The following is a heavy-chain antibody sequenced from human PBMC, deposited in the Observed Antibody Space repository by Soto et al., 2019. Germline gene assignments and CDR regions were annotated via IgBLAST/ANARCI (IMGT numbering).Heavy chain of an antibody. CDR2: IYYSGST. D-gene: IGHD3-22*01. J-gene: IGHJ3*02. CDR1: GGSISSYY. Sequence: QVQLQESGPGLVQPSETLSLTCTVSGGSISSYYWSWIRQPPGKGLEWIAYIYYSGSTNYNPSLKIRVTISVDTSKNQFSLKLRSVTAADTAVYYCARTYDSSGPTSGGYCFDIWGQGTMVTVSS. V-gene: IGHV4-59*01. CDR3: ARTYDSSGPTSGGYCFDI.